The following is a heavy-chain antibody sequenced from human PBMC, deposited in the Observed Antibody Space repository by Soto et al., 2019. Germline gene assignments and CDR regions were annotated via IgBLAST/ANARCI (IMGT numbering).Heavy chain of an antibody. CDR1: GFTFSSYS. D-gene: IGHD3-16*02. Sequence: GGSLRLSCAASGFTFSSYSMNWVRQAPGKGLEWVSYISSSSSTIYYADSVKGRFTISRDNAKNSLYLQMNSLRAEDTAVYYCARDFGHHDYIWGSYRQTYYFDYWGQGTLVTVSS. CDR2: ISSSSSTI. CDR3: ARDFGHHDYIWGSYRQTYYFDY. V-gene: IGHV3-48*01. J-gene: IGHJ4*02.